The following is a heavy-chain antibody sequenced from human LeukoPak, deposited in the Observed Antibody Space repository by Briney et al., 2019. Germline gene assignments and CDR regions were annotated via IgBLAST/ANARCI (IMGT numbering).Heavy chain of an antibody. CDR3: AKDTRGYDL. J-gene: IGHJ4*02. CDR2: ISGSGGST. D-gene: IGHD3-3*01. CDR1: GFTFSSYA. Sequence: AGGSLRLSCAASGFTFSSYAMSWVRQAPGKGLEWVSVISGSGGSTYYADSVKVRFTISRDNSKNTLYLQMNSLRAEDTAVYYCAKDTRGYDLWGQGTLVTVSS. V-gene: IGHV3-23*01.